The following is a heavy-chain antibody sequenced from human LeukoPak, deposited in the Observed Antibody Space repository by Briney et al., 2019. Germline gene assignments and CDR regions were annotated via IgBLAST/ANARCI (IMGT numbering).Heavy chain of an antibody. J-gene: IGHJ5*02. CDR1: GFIFSTYS. Sequence: GGSLRLSCAASGFIFSTYSMNWVRQAPGKGLEWVGRIKSKTDGGTTDYAAPVKGRFTISRDDSKNTLYLQMNSLKTEDTAVYYCTRIDYDFWSGPWGQGTLVTVSS. D-gene: IGHD3-3*01. CDR3: TRIDYDFWSGP. V-gene: IGHV3-15*01. CDR2: IKSKTDGGTT.